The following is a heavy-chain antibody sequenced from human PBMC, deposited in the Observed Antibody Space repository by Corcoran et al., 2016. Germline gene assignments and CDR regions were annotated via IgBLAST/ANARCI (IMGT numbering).Heavy chain of an antibody. CDR3: ATGYCSGVSCYLPCDY. CDR1: GGTFSSYA. D-gene: IGHD2-15*01. Sequence: QVQLVQSGAEVKKPGSSVKVSCKASGGTFSSYAISWVRQAPGQGLEWMGGIIPIFGTANYAQKFQGRVTITADESTSTAYMERRSLSSEDTAVYYCATGYCSGVSCYLPCDYWGQGTLVTVSS. CDR2: IIPIFGTA. V-gene: IGHV1-69*01. J-gene: IGHJ4*02.